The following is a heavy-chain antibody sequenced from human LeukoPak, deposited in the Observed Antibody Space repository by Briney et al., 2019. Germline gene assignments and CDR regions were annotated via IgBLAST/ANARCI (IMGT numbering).Heavy chain of an antibody. D-gene: IGHD1-26*01. CDR3: ARDNGSSRTDAFDI. CDR1: GFTVSCNY. J-gene: IGHJ3*02. V-gene: IGHV3-53*01. CDR2: IYNGGNT. Sequence: GGSLRLSCAASGFTVSCNYMTWVRQAPGKGLEWVSLIYNGGNTYYTDSVKGRFTISRDNSKSTLYLQMNSLRVEDTAVYYCARDNGSSRTDAFDIWGQGTMVTVSS.